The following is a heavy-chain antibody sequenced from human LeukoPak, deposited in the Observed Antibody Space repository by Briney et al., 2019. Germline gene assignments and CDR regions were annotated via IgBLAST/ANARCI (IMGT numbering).Heavy chain of an antibody. CDR1: GFTFSSYA. D-gene: IGHD3-16*02. J-gene: IGHJ4*02. V-gene: IGHV3-23*01. CDR3: AKVLHSEFYDYVWGSYRWDLIFDY. CDR2: ISGSGGST. Sequence: GGSLRLSCAASGFTFSSYAMSWVRQAPGKGLEWASAISGSGGSTYYADSVKGRFTISRDNSKNTLYLQMNSLRAEDTAVYYCAKVLHSEFYDYVWGSYRWDLIFDYWGQGTLVTVSS.